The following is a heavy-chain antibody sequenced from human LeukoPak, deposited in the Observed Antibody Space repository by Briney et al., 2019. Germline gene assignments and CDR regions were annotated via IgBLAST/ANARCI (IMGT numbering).Heavy chain of an antibody. D-gene: IGHD2-2*01. V-gene: IGHV4-34*01. J-gene: IGHJ4*02. Sequence: SETLSLTCAVYGGSFSGYYWSWIRQSPGEGLEWIGEINDSGVANCNPSLESRVILSVDTSKNQFSLRLSSVTAADTAVYYCARRLVDSSASQVSDHWGQGTLVTVSS. CDR1: GGSFSGYY. CDR2: INDSGVA. CDR3: ARRLVDSSASQVSDH.